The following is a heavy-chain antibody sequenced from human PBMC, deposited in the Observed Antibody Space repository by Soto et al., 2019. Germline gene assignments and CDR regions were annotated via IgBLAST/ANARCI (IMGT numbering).Heavy chain of an antibody. CDR2: ISGSGGST. V-gene: IGHV3-23*01. J-gene: IGHJ6*02. CDR1: GFTFSSYA. CDR3: AKSGQNYYDSSGYYALDYYGMDV. D-gene: IGHD3-22*01. Sequence: GGSLRLSCAASGFTFSSYAMSWVRQAPGKGLEWVSAISGSGGSTYYAESVKGRFTISRDNSKNTLYLQMNSLRAEDTAVYYCAKSGQNYYDSSGYYALDYYGMDVWGQGTTVTVSS.